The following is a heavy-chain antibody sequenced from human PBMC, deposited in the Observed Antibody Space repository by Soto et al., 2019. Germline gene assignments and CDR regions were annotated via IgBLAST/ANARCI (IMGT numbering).Heavy chain of an antibody. V-gene: IGHV4-34*01. D-gene: IGHD3-10*01. CDR1: GGSFSGYY. CDR2: INHSGST. J-gene: IGHJ3*02. CDR3: ARGNYYGSGSYYRRSAFDI. Sequence: QVQLQQWGAGLLKPSETLSLTCAVYGGSFSGYYWSWIRQPPGKGLEWIGEINHSGSTNYNPSLKSRVTISVDTSKNQCSLKLSSVTAADTAVYYCARGNYYGSGSYYRRSAFDIWGQGTMVTVSS.